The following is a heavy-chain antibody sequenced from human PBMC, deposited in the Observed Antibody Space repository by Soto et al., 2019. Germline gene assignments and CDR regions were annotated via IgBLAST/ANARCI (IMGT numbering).Heavy chain of an antibody. V-gene: IGHV3-9*01. J-gene: IGHJ6*02. Sequence: EEQLVESGGGLLQPGRYLRLSCAASGFTFDDYAMHWVRQAPGKGLELGSGINWNSGSIGYADSVKGRFTISRDNAKTSLYLQMNSLRAEDTALSYCAKASGSGSYAANYYYYGMVVWGQVTTVTVSS. D-gene: IGHD3-10*01. CDR1: GFTFDDYA. CDR2: INWNSGSI. CDR3: AKASGSGSYAANYYYYGMVV.